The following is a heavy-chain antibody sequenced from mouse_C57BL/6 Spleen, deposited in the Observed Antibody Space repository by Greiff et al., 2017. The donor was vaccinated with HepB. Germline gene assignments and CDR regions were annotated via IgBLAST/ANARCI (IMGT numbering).Heavy chain of an antibody. CDR1: GYTFTDYY. CDR2: IDPYNGGT. D-gene: IGHD1-1*01. J-gene: IGHJ4*01. CDR3: ARDYYGTPYAMDY. Sequence: EVQLQESGPVLVKPGASVKMSCKASGYTFTDYYMNWVKQSHGKSLEWIGVIDPYNGGTSYNQKFKGKATLTVDKSSSTAYMELNSLTSEDSAVYYCARDYYGTPYAMDYWGQGTSVTVSS. V-gene: IGHV1-19*01.